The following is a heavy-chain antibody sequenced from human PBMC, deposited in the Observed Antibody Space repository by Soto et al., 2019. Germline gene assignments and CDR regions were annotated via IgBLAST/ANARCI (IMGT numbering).Heavy chain of an antibody. CDR3: ARGRGYSGDDHYYYFDMDV. Sequence: QVQLVQSGAEVKKPGSSVKVSCKASGGTFNNYPITWVRQAPGEGPEWMGGSIPIFGTANYAQKFQGRVTSRVDESTSTAYMELSSLRSEDTAVYYCARGRGYSGDDHYYYFDMDVWGQGTTVTVSS. D-gene: IGHD5-12*01. V-gene: IGHV1-69*01. CDR1: GGTFNNYP. J-gene: IGHJ6*02. CDR2: SIPIFGTA.